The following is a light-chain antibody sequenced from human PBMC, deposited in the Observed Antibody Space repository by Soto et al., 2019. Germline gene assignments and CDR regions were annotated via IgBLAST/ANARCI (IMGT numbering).Light chain of an antibody. CDR1: QYIGDF. Sequence: DIQLTQSPSFLSASVGDRVTITCRASQYIGDFLNWYQQTPGKAPKLLIFGASNLHIGVPSRFSGSGSGTEFTLTINNLQREDFATYYCQESFFTLGTFGRGTKVDIK. CDR2: GAS. V-gene: IGKV1-39*01. J-gene: IGKJ1*01. CDR3: QESFFTLGT.